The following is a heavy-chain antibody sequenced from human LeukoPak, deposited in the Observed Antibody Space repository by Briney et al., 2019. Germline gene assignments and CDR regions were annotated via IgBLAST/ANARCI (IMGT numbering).Heavy chain of an antibody. D-gene: IGHD3-3*02. CDR2: IKEDGSET. CDR3: AKSGSSVFWS. J-gene: IGHJ5*02. CDR1: GFTFTNHW. Sequence: PGGSLRLSCAASGFTFTNHWMSWVRQAPGKGLEWVANIKEDGSETYYVDSVKGRFTVSRDNVKNSLFLQMHSLRVDDTAVYYCAKSGSSVFWSWGQGPLVTVSS. V-gene: IGHV3-7*03.